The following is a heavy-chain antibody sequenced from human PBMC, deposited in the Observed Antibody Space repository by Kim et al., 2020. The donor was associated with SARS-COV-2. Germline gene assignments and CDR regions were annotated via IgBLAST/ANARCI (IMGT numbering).Heavy chain of an antibody. CDR3: ARVTVRVGSYGAFDI. D-gene: IGHD1-26*01. Sequence: ASVKVSCKASGYTFTGYYMHWVRQAPGQGLEWMGRINPNSGGTNYAQKFQGRVTMTRDTSISTAYMELSRLRSDDTAVYYCARVTVRVGSYGAFDIWGQGTMVTVSS. V-gene: IGHV1-2*06. J-gene: IGHJ3*02. CDR2: INPNSGGT. CDR1: GYTFTGYY.